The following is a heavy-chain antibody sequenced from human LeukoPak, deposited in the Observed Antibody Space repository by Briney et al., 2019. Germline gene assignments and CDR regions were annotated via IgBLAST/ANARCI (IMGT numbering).Heavy chain of an antibody. CDR3: ARGGSYLTV. D-gene: IGHD1-26*01. J-gene: IGHJ4*02. Sequence: GGALDLSCAASGFPFISYWMHWVRQAPGKGLVWVSRINSDGSSTTYADSVKGRFTISRDNAKNTLYLQMNSLRAEDTAVYYCARGGSYLTVWGQGTLVTVSS. V-gene: IGHV3-74*03. CDR2: INSDGSST. CDR1: GFPFISYW.